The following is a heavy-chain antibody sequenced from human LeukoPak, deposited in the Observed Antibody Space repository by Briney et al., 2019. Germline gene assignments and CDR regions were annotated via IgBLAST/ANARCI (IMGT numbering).Heavy chain of an antibody. CDR1: GFTFSSYA. J-gene: IGHJ4*02. CDR3: AKTGGSHRGAYFDY. Sequence: PGGTLRLSCAASGFTFSSYAMSWVRQAPGKGLEWVSGISGSGGSTYYADSVKGRFTISRDNSKNTLYLQMNSLRAEDTAVYYCAKTGGSHRGAYFDYWGQGSLVTVSS. D-gene: IGHD1-26*01. CDR2: ISGSGGST. V-gene: IGHV3-23*01.